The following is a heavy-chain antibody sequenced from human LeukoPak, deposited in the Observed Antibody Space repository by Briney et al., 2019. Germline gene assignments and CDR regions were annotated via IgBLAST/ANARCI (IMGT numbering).Heavy chain of an antibody. V-gene: IGHV1-18*01. CDR2: ISAYNGNT. CDR1: GYTFTSYG. J-gene: IGHJ4*02. D-gene: IGHD3-9*01. Sequence: ASVKVSCKASGYTFTSYGISWVRQAPGQGLEWMGWISAYNGNTNYAQKLQGRVTMTTDTSTSTAYMELRSLRSDDTAVYYCAREGLRHFDWAQFDYWGQGTLVTVSS. CDR3: AREGLRHFDWAQFDY.